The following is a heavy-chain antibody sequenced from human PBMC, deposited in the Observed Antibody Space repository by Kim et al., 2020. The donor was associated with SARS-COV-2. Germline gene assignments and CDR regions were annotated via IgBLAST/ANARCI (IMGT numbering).Heavy chain of an antibody. V-gene: IGHV3-11*01. CDR3: ARGHGYYFYYMDV. CDR2: ISNHGTSK. J-gene: IGHJ6*03. CDR1: GFIFGDYY. Sequence: GGSLRLSCAASGFIFGDYYMSWIRQAPGKGLEWVSFISNHGTSKYYADSVKGRFIMSRDNDKNSLYLEMNSLRAEDTAVYYCARGHGYYFYYMDVWGQGTTVTVSS.